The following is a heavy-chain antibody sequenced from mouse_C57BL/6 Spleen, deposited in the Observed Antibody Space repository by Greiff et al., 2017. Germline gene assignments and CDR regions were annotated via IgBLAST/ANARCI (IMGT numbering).Heavy chain of an antibody. Sequence: VQLKQSGTVLARPGASVKMSCKTSGYTFTSYCMHWVKQRPGQGLEWIGAIYPGNSDTSYNQKFKGKAKLTAVTSASTAYMEISSRTNEDSAVYYCTSGAYYSNRWYFDVWGTGTTVTVSS. CDR3: TSGAYYSNRWYFDV. CDR2: IYPGNSDT. J-gene: IGHJ1*03. V-gene: IGHV1-5*01. CDR1: GYTFTSYC. D-gene: IGHD2-5*01.